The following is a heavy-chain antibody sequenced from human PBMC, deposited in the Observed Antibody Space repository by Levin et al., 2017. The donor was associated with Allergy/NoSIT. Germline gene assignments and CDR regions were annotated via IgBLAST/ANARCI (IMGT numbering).Heavy chain of an antibody. CDR3: ARGGCSSTSCLDN. CDR1: GFTFSSYA. Sequence: GGSLRLSCAASGFTFSSYAMNWVRQAPGKGLEWVSAISGSGGSTYYADSVKGRFTISRDNSKNTLYLQMNSLRAEDTAVYYCARGGCSSTSCLDNWGQGILVTVSS. J-gene: IGHJ4*02. V-gene: IGHV3-23*01. D-gene: IGHD2-2*01. CDR2: ISGSGGST.